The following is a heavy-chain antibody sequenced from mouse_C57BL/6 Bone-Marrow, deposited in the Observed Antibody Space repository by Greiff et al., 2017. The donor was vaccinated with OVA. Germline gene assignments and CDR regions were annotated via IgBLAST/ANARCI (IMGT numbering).Heavy chain of an antibody. CDR3: ARKWLLWYFDV. CDR1: GYTFTDYY. V-gene: IGHV1-76*01. Sequence: QVQLKQSGAELVRPGASVKLSCKASGYTFTDYYINWVKQRPGQGLEWIARIYPGSGNTYYNEKFKGKATLTAEKSSSTAYMQLSSLTSEDAAVYCCARKWLLWYFDVWGTGTTVTVSS. D-gene: IGHD2-3*01. J-gene: IGHJ1*03. CDR2: IYPGSGNT.